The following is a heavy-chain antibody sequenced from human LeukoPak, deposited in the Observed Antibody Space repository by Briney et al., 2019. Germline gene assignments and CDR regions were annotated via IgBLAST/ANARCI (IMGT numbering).Heavy chain of an antibody. Sequence: SETMSLTCAVYGGSFSGYYWSWIRQPPGKGLEWIGEISHSGSTNYNPSLKSRVTISVDTSKNQFSLKLSSVTAADTAVYYCARGRRLNYYGSGSYLYYMDVWGKGTTVTVSS. V-gene: IGHV4-34*01. D-gene: IGHD3-10*01. CDR3: ARGRRLNYYGSGSYLYYMDV. J-gene: IGHJ6*03. CDR1: GGSFSGYY. CDR2: ISHSGST.